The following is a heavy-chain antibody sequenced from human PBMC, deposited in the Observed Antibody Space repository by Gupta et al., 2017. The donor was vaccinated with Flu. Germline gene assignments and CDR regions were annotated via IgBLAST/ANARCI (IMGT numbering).Heavy chain of an antibody. CDR3: AKDSGEYSSSTTAHPVSG. V-gene: IGHV3-30*18. Sequence: QVQLVESGGGVVQPGRSLRLSCAASGFTFSSYGMHWVRQAPGKGLEWVAVISYDGSNKYYADSVKGRFTISRDNSKNTLYLQMNSLRAEDTAVYYCAKDSGEYSSSTTAHPVSGWGQGTLVTVSS. J-gene: IGHJ4*02. CDR1: GFTFSSYG. CDR2: ISYDGSNK. D-gene: IGHD6-13*01.